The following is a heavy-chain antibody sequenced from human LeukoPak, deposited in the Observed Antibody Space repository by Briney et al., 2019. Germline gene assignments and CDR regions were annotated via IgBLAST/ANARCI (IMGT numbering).Heavy chain of an antibody. V-gene: IGHV3-23*01. CDR1: GFTFSSSG. J-gene: IGHJ4*02. CDR2: ISGSGSNT. CDR3: AKYFYDSSTYSFDY. Sequence: GGSLRLSCAASGFTFSSSGMTWVRQVPGKGLEWVATISGSGSNTYYTDSAKGRFTVSRDNSKNTLFLQMNSLRAEDTAVYYCAKYFYDSSTYSFDYWGQGTLVTVSS. D-gene: IGHD3-22*01.